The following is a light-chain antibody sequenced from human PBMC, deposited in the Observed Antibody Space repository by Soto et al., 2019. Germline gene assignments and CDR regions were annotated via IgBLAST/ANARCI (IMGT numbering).Light chain of an antibody. J-gene: IGLJ1*01. V-gene: IGLV2-14*01. Sequence: QSVLTQPASVSGSLGQSITISCTGTSSDVGGYNYISWYQQAPGKAPKLLIYEVTSRPSGVSNRFSGSKSGNTASLTISGLQAEDEADYYCNSYTTSSTLVFGTGTKVTVL. CDR2: EVT. CDR1: SSDVGGYNY. CDR3: NSYTTSSTLV.